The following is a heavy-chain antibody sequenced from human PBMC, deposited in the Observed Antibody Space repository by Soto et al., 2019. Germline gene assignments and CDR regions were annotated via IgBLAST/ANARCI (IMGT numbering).Heavy chain of an antibody. D-gene: IGHD3-22*01. CDR1: VLSFIGYY. Sequence: PSETLSLTCSFYVLSFIGYYCSLILQPPGKGLEWIVEINHSGSTNYNPSLKSRVTISVDTSKNQFSLKLSSVTAAYTAVYYCASTDYDSSGYFLWGQGTLVTVSS. CDR3: ASTDYDSSGYFL. V-gene: IGHV4-34*01. CDR2: INHSGST. J-gene: IGHJ4*02.